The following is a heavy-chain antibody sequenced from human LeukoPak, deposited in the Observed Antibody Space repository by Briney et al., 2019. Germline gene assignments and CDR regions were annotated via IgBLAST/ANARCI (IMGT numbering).Heavy chain of an antibody. J-gene: IGHJ5*01. CDR2: ISASGGTT. Sequence: GGSLRLSCAASGFTFNDYAMSWVRQAPGKGLEWVSAISASGGTTYYADSVKGRFTISRDNSENTLFLQMNSLRAEDTAVYYCAKEPREYCSSTSCPNWFDSWGQGTLVTVSS. CDR1: GFTFNDYA. V-gene: IGHV3-23*01. CDR3: AKEPREYCSSTSCPNWFDS. D-gene: IGHD2-2*01.